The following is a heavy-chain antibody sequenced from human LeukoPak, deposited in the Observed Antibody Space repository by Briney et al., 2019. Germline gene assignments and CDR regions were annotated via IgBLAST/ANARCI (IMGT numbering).Heavy chain of an antibody. CDR1: GFTFSSYA. CDR2: ISYDGSNK. Sequence: PGGSLRLSCAASGFTFSSYAMHWVRQAPGKGLEWVAVISYDGSNKYYADSVKGRFTICRDNSKNTLYLQMNSLRAEDTAVYYCARYSGRPPEYYYYGMDVWGKGTTVTVSS. D-gene: IGHD2-15*01. CDR3: ARYSGRPPEYYYYGMDV. J-gene: IGHJ6*04. V-gene: IGHV3-30*04.